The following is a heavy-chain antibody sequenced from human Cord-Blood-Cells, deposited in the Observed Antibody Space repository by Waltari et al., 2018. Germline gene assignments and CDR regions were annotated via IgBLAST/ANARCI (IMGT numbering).Heavy chain of an antibody. CDR1: GYTFTGYY. D-gene: IGHD5-12*01. J-gene: IGHJ6*03. CDR3: ARDREVATIVGDYYYYMDV. CDR2: INPDSGGT. V-gene: IGHV1-2*02. Sequence: QVQLVQSGAEVKKPGASVKVSCKASGYTFTGYYMHWVRQAPGQGLEWMGWINPDSGGTNYAQKFQGRVNMTRDTSISTAYVELSRLRSDDTAVYYCARDREVATIVGDYYYYMDVWGKGTTVTVSS.